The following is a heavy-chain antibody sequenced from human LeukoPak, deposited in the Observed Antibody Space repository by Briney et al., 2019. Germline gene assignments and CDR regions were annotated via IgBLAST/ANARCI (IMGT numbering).Heavy chain of an antibody. CDR2: IRSKANSYAT. CDR1: EFSVGSNY. D-gene: IGHD2-15*01. CDR3: SVNYCSGGSCYML. Sequence: GGSLRFSCAASEFSVGSNYMTWVRQASGKGLEWVGRIRSKANSYATAYAASVKGRFTISRDDSKNTAYLQMNSLKTEDTAVYYCSVNYCSGGSCYMLWGQGTLVTVSS. J-gene: IGHJ4*02. V-gene: IGHV3-73*01.